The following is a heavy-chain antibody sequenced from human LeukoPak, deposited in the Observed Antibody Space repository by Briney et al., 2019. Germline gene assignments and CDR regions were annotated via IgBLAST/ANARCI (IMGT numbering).Heavy chain of an antibody. CDR1: GGSFSGYY. Sequence: SETLSLTCAVYGGSFSGYYWSWIRQPPGKGLEWIGEINHSGSTNYNPSLKSRVTISVDTSKNQFSLKLSSVTAADTAVYYCARGAYRRLRYFDPRGGFDYWGQGTLVTVYS. CDR2: INHSGST. D-gene: IGHD3-9*01. J-gene: IGHJ4*02. CDR3: ARGAYRRLRYFDPRGGFDY. V-gene: IGHV4-34*01.